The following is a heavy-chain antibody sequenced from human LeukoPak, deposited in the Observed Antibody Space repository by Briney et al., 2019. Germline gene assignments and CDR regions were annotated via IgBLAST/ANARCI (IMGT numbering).Heavy chain of an antibody. J-gene: IGHJ4*02. V-gene: IGHV1-18*01. CDR1: GYTFTSYG. Sequence: ASVKVSCKACGYTFTSYGISWVRQAPGQGLEWMGWISAYNGNTNYAQKLQGRVTMTTDTSTSTAYMELRSLRSDDTAVYYCARDLRYCSSTSCYKSFDYWGQGTLVTVSS. CDR2: ISAYNGNT. CDR3: ARDLRYCSSTSCYKSFDY. D-gene: IGHD2-2*02.